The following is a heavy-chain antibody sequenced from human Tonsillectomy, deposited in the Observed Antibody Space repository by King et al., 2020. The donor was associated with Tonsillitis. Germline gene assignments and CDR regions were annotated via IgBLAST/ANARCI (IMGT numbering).Heavy chain of an antibody. Sequence: QLQESGPGLVKPSETLSLTCTVSGGSISTYSWNWIRQPPGKGPEWIGDIYYSGTTNYNPSLQSRVTISVDTSKNQFSLKLSSVTAADTAVYYCARETYYYAMDAWGQGTTVTVSS. CDR1: GGSISTYS. CDR3: ARETYYYAMDA. J-gene: IGHJ6*02. CDR2: IYYSGTT. V-gene: IGHV4-59*01.